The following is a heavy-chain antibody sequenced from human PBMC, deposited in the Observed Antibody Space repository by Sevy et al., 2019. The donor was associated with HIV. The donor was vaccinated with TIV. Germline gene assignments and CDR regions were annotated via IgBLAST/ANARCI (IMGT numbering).Heavy chain of an antibody. D-gene: IGHD2-2*01. V-gene: IGHV3-30*02. J-gene: IGHJ6*02. Sequence: GSLRLSCAASGFTFNYYGMYWVRQAPGKGLEWVSFIRYDGSNKDYADSVKGRFTISRDNSKNTVYLQMNSLRGEDTAGYHCAKDRVVVVPAAPGLGYYYGMDVWGQGTTVTVSS. CDR1: GFTFNYYG. CDR2: IRYDGSNK. CDR3: AKDRVVVVPAAPGLGYYYGMDV.